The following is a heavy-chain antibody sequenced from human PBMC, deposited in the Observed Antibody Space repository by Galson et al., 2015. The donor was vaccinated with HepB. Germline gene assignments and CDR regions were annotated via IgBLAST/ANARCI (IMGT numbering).Heavy chain of an antibody. Sequence: SLRLSCAASGSTFINAWMSWVRQAPGKGLEWVGRLKSKTDGGTTDYAAPVKGRITISRDDSHNKVYLQMNTLKTEDTAVYYCATELRYGGLFDYWGQGSLVTVSS. CDR3: ATELRYGGLFDY. J-gene: IGHJ4*02. CDR1: GSTFINAW. CDR2: LKSKTDGGTT. V-gene: IGHV3-15*01. D-gene: IGHD4/OR15-4a*01.